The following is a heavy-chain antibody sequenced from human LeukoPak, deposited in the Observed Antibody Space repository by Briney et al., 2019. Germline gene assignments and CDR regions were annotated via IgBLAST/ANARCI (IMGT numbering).Heavy chain of an antibody. V-gene: IGHV3-30*18. J-gene: IGHJ4*02. Sequence: GGSLRLSCAASGFTFDDYAMHWVRQAPGKGLEWVAVISYDGSNKYYADSVKGRFTISRDNSKNTLYLQINSLRAEDTAVYYCAKDGYSNSSGGFDYWGQGTLVTVSS. CDR1: GFTFDDYA. CDR3: AKDGYSNSSGGFDY. CDR2: ISYDGSNK. D-gene: IGHD6-6*01.